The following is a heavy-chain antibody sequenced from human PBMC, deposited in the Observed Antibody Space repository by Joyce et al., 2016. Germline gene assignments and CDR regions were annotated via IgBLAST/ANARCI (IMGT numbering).Heavy chain of an antibody. CDR1: GGSISDDYN. CDR2: IFYSGST. D-gene: IGHD4-17*01. Sequence: QVQLQESGPGLVKPSQTLSLTCCVSGGSISDDYNWAWIRQFPGKGLEWIAYIFYSGSTYYNPSLKSRVIMSVDTSKNQFALNLTSVTAADTAVYYCARVNPSYGDYGFDRWGKGTLVTVSS. V-gene: IGHV4-30-4*01. J-gene: IGHJ4*02. CDR3: ARVNPSYGDYGFDR.